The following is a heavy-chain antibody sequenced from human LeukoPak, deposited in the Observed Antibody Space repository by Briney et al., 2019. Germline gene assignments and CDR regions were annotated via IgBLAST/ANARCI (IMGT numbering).Heavy chain of an antibody. D-gene: IGHD6-13*01. CDR1: GFTFSSYS. CDR2: ISSSSSYI. Sequence: GGSLRLSCAASGFTFSSYSMNWVRQAPGKGLEWVSSISSSSSYIYYADSVKGRFTISRDNAKNSLYLQMNSLRAEDTAVYYCAREGIAAAGTFSPWGQGTRVTVSS. J-gene: IGHJ4*02. V-gene: IGHV3-21*01. CDR3: AREGIAAAGTFSP.